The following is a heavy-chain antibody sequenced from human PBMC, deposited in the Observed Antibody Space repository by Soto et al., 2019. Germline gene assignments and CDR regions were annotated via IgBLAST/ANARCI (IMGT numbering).Heavy chain of an antibody. Sequence: QVQLQESGPGLVKPSQTLSLTCTVSGASITSGAYYWPSILHHQGKGLEWIGYIYYVGSTDYNPSLTSRVSISIDTSENNFSLRLTSVTAADTAVYYCARDRLKYGLDVWGHGTTVTVS. CDR1: GASITSGAYY. CDR3: ARDRLKYGLDV. V-gene: IGHV4-31*03. J-gene: IGHJ6*02. CDR2: IYYVGST.